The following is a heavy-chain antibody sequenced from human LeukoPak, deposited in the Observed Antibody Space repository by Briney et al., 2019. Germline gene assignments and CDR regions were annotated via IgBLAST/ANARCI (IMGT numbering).Heavy chain of an antibody. D-gene: IGHD2-2*01. Sequence: SETLSLTCTVYGGSFSGCYWIWIRHPQGKGLERMGEINHSESTNYNSSLKSRVTISVDTSKNQFSLKLSSVTAANTAVYYCARVIGLLPAATTPYYFDYWGQGTLVTVSS. J-gene: IGHJ4*02. CDR2: INHSEST. CDR1: GGSFSGCY. CDR3: ARVIGLLPAATTPYYFDY. V-gene: IGHV4-34*01.